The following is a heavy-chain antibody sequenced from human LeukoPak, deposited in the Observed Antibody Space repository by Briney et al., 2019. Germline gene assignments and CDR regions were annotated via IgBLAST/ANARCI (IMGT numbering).Heavy chain of an antibody. V-gene: IGHV4-30-2*01. J-gene: IGHJ6*02. CDR2: IYHSGST. Sequence: SETLSLTCAVSGGSISSGGYSWSWIRQPPGKGLEWIGYIYHSGSTYYNPSLKSRVTISVDRSKNQFSLKLSSVTAADTAVYYCARARSSGVHWYYYGMDVSGQGTTVTVSS. CDR1: GGSISSGGYS. D-gene: IGHD2-21*02. CDR3: ARARSSGVHWYYYGMDV.